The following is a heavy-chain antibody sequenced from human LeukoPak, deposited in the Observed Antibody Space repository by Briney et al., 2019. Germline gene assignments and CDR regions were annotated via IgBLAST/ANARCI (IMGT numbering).Heavy chain of an antibody. CDR3: ATNVPGTTYFDP. CDR2: INHSGST. CDR1: GDSFSGYY. V-gene: IGHV4-34*01. Sequence: SETLSLTCAVYGDSFSGYYWTWLRQPPGKGLEWLGEINHSGSTNYNPSLKSRVTISVDTSKNQFSLNLTSVTAADTAIYYCATNVPGTTYFDPWGQGTLVTVSS. J-gene: IGHJ4*02. D-gene: IGHD1-14*01.